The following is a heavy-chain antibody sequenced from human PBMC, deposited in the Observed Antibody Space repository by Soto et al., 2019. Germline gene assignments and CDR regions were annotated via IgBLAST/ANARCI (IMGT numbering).Heavy chain of an antibody. V-gene: IGHV4-39*01. Sequence: QLQLQESGPGLVKPSETLSLTCTVSGGSISSSSYYWGWIRQPPGKGLEWIGSIYYSGSTYYNPSLKSRVTISVDTSKNQFSLKLSSVTAADTAVYYCARHSKPAAPNDGHWFDPWGQGTLVTVSS. CDR2: IYYSGST. J-gene: IGHJ5*02. D-gene: IGHD2-2*01. CDR3: ARHSKPAAPNDGHWFDP. CDR1: GGSISSSSYY.